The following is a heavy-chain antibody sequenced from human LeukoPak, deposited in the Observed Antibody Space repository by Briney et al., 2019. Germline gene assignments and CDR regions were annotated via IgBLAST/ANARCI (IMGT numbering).Heavy chain of an antibody. CDR1: GYSFTSYW. CDR2: IDPSDSYT. Sequence: GGSLQISSKGSGYSFTSYWISRVRRLPGKRLQGMGRIDPSDSYTNYSPSFQGHVTISADKTISPAYQQWSSLKAADTAMYYCATGQNIGQADYWGQGTLVTVSS. J-gene: IGHJ4*02. V-gene: IGHV5-10-1*01. CDR3: ATGQNIGQADY. D-gene: IGHD2/OR15-2a*01.